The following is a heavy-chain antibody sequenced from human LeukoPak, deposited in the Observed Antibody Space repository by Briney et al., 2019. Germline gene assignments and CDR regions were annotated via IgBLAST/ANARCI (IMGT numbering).Heavy chain of an antibody. D-gene: IGHD6-25*01. CDR2: INNSNSYI. CDR1: GFTFSNYI. J-gene: IGHJ4*02. Sequence: GGSLRLSCAASGFTFSNYIMNWVRQAPGKGLDWVSSINNSNSYIYYAHSVKGRFTISRDKPKNSLYLQMNSLRAAATAVYYCSRDSGSYWGEGTLVTVSS. V-gene: IGHV3-21*01. CDR3: SRDSGSY.